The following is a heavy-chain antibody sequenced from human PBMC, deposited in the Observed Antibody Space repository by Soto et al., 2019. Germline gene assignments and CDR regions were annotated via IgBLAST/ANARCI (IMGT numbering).Heavy chain of an antibody. CDR2: VDQSGTT. Sequence: SETLSRTCAVSVVSIRSSAYHWGWVRQPPGKGLEWLGSVDQSGTTYYNPSLNRRVTISLDTSKSHFSLKVTSATAADTAVYYCARRMNVAGGWFDSWGQGTPVTVSS. V-gene: IGHV4-39*02. CDR1: VVSIRSSAYH. D-gene: IGHD1-1*01. J-gene: IGHJ5*01. CDR3: ARRMNVAGGWFDS.